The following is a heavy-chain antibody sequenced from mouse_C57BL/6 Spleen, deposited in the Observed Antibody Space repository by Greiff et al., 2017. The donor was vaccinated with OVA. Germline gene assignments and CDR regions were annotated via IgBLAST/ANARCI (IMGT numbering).Heavy chain of an antibody. CDR2: IDPETGGT. J-gene: IGHJ3*01. CDR1: GYTFTDYE. V-gene: IGHV1-15*01. Sequence: QVQLQQSGAELVRPGASVTLSCKASGYTFTDYEMHWVKQTPVHGLEWIGAIDPETGGTAYNQKFKGKAILTADKSSSTAYMELRSLTSEDSAVYYCTRSGWSRGGFAYWGQGTLVTVSA. D-gene: IGHD2-3*01. CDR3: TRSGWSRGGFAY.